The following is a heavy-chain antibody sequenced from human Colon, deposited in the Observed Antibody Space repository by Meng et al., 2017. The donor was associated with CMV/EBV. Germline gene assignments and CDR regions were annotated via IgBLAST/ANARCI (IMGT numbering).Heavy chain of an antibody. CDR1: GYTFSDYY. D-gene: IGHD6-19*01. V-gene: IGHV1-2*02. Sequence: VRLMQPGAGGKEPGASVKVSCKTSGYTFSDYYMHWVRQAPGQGLEWMGWIRSDGSATNYAQKFRGRVTMTRDASVSTAYMELSGLTSDDTAVYFCVRSSGWSLFDYWGPGALVTVSS. CDR3: VRSSGWSLFDY. J-gene: IGHJ4*02. CDR2: IRSDGSAT.